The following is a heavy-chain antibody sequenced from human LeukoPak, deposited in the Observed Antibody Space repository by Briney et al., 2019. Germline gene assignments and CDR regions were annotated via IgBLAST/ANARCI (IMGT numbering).Heavy chain of an antibody. J-gene: IGHJ4*02. V-gene: IGHV5-51*01. D-gene: IGHD6-19*01. CDR2: IYPGDSDT. Sequence: GESLKISCKGSGYSFTSYWIGWVRQMPGKGLEWMGIIYPGDSDTRYSPSFQGQVTISADKSISTAYLQWSSLTAPDTPMDYCXXXGPPLSSGWPNVGFFDYWGQGTLVTVSS. CDR1: GYSFTSYW. CDR3: XXXGPPLSSGWPNVGFFDY.